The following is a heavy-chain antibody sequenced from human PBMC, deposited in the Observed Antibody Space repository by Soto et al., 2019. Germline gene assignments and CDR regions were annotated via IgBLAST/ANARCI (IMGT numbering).Heavy chain of an antibody. J-gene: IGHJ4*02. CDR2: ISGGGDTT. CDR1: GFTFNNYA. CDR3: AKGRGGSGSLTPRVDF. V-gene: IGHV3-23*01. D-gene: IGHD3-10*01. Sequence: EVQLLESGGGLVQPGGSLRLSCAASGFTFNNYAMTWVRQVPGKGLEWVSAISGGGDTTSYADSVKGRFTVSREGSKNTLYLQMTSRRAEDTALYYCAKGRGGSGSLTPRVDFWGQGTLVTVSS.